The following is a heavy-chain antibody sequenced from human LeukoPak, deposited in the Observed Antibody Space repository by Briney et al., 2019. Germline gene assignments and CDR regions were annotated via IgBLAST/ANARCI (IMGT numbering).Heavy chain of an antibody. Sequence: GGSLRLSWAASGFTFGSYWMSWVRQAPGKGLEWVANIKQDGSEKYYVDSVKGRFTISRDNAKNSLYLQMNSLRAEDTAVYYCARDKPGDAFDIWGQGTMVTVSS. J-gene: IGHJ3*02. CDR3: ARDKPGDAFDI. CDR1: GFTFGSYW. D-gene: IGHD1-14*01. CDR2: IKQDGSEK. V-gene: IGHV3-7*01.